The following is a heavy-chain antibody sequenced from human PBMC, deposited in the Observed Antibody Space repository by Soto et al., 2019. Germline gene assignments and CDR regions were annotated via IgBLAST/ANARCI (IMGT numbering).Heavy chain of an antibody. D-gene: IGHD2-2*01. CDR1: GYTFTSYY. J-gene: IGHJ5*02. V-gene: IGHV1-46*01. CDR2: INPIGGSS. Sequence: ASVKVSCKASGYTFTSYYMHWVRQAPGQGLEWMGIINPIGGSSDYAQKFQDRVTITRDTSTSTAYMELSSLRSKDTAVYYCAAGVYCSSTSCRSNWFDPWGQGTL. CDR3: AAGVYCSSTSCRSNWFDP.